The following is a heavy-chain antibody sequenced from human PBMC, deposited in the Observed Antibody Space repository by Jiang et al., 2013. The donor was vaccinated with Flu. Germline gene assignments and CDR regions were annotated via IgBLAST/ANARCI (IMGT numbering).Heavy chain of an antibody. V-gene: IGHV3-7*01. CDR2: IKQDGSEK. J-gene: IGHJ4*02. CDR3: ARGRSQFDY. Sequence: DIKQDGSEKYYVDSVKGRFTISRDNSKNSLFLQMNSLRAEDTAVYYCARGRSQFDYWGQGALVTVSS.